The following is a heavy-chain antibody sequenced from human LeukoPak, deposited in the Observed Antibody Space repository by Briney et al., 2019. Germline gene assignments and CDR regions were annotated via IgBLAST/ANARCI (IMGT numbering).Heavy chain of an antibody. V-gene: IGHV1-24*01. Sequence: GASVKVSWKASGYTLTELSMHWVRQAPGKGLEWMGGFDPEDGETIYAQKFQGRVTMTEDTSTDTAYMELSSLRSEDTAVYYCATRPRSGYSPYYYYYGMDVWGQGTTVTVSS. CDR2: FDPEDGET. D-gene: IGHD3-3*01. CDR3: ATRPRSGYSPYYYYYGMDV. J-gene: IGHJ6*02. CDR1: GYTLTELS.